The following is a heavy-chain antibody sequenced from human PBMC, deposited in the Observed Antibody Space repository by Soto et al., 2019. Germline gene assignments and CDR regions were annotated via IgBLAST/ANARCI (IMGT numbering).Heavy chain of an antibody. CDR1: GGTFSSYA. CDR2: IIPIFGTA. CDR3: ARAGPRNGSNSPFDY. J-gene: IGHJ4*02. D-gene: IGHD2-8*01. Sequence: SVKVSCKASGGTFSSYAISWVRQAPGQGLEWMGGIIPIFGTANYAQKFQGRVTITADESTSTAYMELSSLRSEDTAVYYCARAGPRNGSNSPFDYWGQGXLVTVYS. V-gene: IGHV1-69*13.